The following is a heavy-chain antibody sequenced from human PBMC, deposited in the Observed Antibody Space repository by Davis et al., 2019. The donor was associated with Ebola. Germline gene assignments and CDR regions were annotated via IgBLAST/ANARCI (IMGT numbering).Heavy chain of an antibody. CDR2: IIPIFGTA. CDR3: ARGGDPRWTGYYFDY. CDR1: GYTFTSYD. Sequence: SVKVSCKASGYTFTSYDINWVRQATGQGLEWMGGIIPIFGTANYAQKFQGRVTITADESTSTAYMELSSLRSEDTAVYYCARGGDPRWTGYYFDYWGQGTLVTVSS. D-gene: IGHD3/OR15-3a*01. V-gene: IGHV1-69*13. J-gene: IGHJ4*02.